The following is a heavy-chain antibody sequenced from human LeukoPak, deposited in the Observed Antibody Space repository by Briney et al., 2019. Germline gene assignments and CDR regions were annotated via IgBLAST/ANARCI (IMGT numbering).Heavy chain of an antibody. V-gene: IGHV4-61*02. Sequence: SQTLSLTCTVSGGSISSGSYYWSWIRQPAGKGLEWIGRIYTGGSTNYNPSLKSRVTISVATSKNQFSLKLSSVTAADTAVYYCARAYYGMDVWGQGTTVTVSS. J-gene: IGHJ6*02. CDR3: ARAYYGMDV. CDR2: IYTGGST. CDR1: GGSISSGSYY.